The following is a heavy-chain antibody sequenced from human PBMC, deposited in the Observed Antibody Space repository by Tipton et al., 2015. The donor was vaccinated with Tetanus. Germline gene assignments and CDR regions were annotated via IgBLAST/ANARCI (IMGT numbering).Heavy chain of an antibody. J-gene: IGHJ5*02. V-gene: IGHV1-18*01. CDR3: ARGRGLGPHEYFEH. D-gene: IGHD3/OR15-3a*01. CDR1: GYTFTHYG. Sequence: QLVQSGAEVKKPGASVEVSCKASGYTFTHYGVNWVRQATGQGLEWMGWSSPFNENVNHAEKFKGRLTMTTDRSTATVYMDLRSLRSDDTAVYYCARGRGLGPHEYFEHWGQGTLVTVSS. CDR2: SSPFNENV.